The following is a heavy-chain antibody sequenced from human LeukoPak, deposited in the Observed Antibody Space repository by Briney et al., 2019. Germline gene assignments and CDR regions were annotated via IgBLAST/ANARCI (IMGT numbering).Heavy chain of an antibody. CDR1: GFTFSSYS. J-gene: IGHJ2*01. D-gene: IGHD5-18*01. Sequence: PGGSLRLSCAASGFTFSSYSMNWVRQAPGKGLEWVSYISSSSSTIYYADSVKGRFTISRDNAKNSLYLQMNSLRAEDTAVYYCARDGSGYSYGSWYFDLWGRGTLVTVSS. CDR2: ISSSSSTI. V-gene: IGHV3-48*01. CDR3: ARDGSGYSYGSWYFDL.